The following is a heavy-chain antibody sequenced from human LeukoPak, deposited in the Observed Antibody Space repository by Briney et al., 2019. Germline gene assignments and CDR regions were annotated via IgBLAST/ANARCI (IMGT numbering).Heavy chain of an antibody. V-gene: IGHV3-30*02. CDR3: ARSPRTQFYYDSSGYYYDY. Sequence: GGSLRLSCAASGFTFSSYGMHWVRQAPGKGLEWVAFIRYDGSNKYYADSVKGRFTISRDNSKNTLYLQMNSLRAEDTAVYYCARSPRTQFYYDSSGYYYDYWGQGTLVTVSS. D-gene: IGHD3-22*01. CDR2: IRYDGSNK. J-gene: IGHJ4*02. CDR1: GFTFSSYG.